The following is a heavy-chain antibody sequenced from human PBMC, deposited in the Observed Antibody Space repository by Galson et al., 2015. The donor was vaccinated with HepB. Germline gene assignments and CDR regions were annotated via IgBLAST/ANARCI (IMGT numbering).Heavy chain of an antibody. J-gene: IGHJ4*02. V-gene: IGHV3-7*03. CDR1: GFTFSNYW. Sequence: SLRLSCAASGFTFSNYWMTWVRQAPGKGLEWVANIKHDGSQNSYVDSVKGRFTISRDNAKNSLYLQMNSLRAEDTAVYHCVVQAGNFDYWGQGTLVTVSS. CDR2: IKHDGSQN. CDR3: VVQAGNFDY. D-gene: IGHD1-1*01.